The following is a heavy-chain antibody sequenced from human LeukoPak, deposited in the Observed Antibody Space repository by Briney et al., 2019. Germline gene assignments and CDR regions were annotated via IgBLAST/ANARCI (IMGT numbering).Heavy chain of an antibody. Sequence: PGGSLRLSCAASGFTFSSYWMSWVRQAPGKGLEWVANIKQDGSEKYYVDSVKGRFTISRDNDKNSLYLQMNSLRAEDTAVYYCARDHSPYYDILTGYYPGYLGYWGQGTLVTVSS. J-gene: IGHJ4*02. CDR2: IKQDGSEK. V-gene: IGHV3-7*01. D-gene: IGHD3-9*01. CDR1: GFTFSSYW. CDR3: ARDHSPYYDILTGYYPGYLGY.